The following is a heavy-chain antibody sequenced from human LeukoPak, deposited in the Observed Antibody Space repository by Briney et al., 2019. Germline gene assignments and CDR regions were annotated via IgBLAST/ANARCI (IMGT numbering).Heavy chain of an antibody. CDR3: ATVRYYDTPGDSDYFDY. V-gene: IGHV1-24*01. CDR2: FDPDTVET. Sequence: ASVKVSCRVSGYTLTALPMHWVRQAPGKGLEWMGGFDPDTVETIYAQKFQGRVTMTEDTSTDTAYMDLSSLRSEDTAVYYCATVRYYDTPGDSDYFDYWGQGTLVTVSS. CDR1: GYTLTALP. D-gene: IGHD3-22*01. J-gene: IGHJ4*02.